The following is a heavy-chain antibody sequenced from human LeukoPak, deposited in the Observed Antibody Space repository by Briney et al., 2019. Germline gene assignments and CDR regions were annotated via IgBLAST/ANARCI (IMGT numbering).Heavy chain of an antibody. V-gene: IGHV4-34*01. D-gene: IGHD1-20*01. Sequence: PSETLSLTCAVYGGSFSGYYWSWIRQPPGKGLEWIGEINHSGSTNYNPSLKSRVTISVDTSKNQFSLKLSSVTAADTAVYYCARVHNWNDYWGQGTLVTVSS. CDR2: INHSGST. CDR1: GGSFSGYY. CDR3: ARVHNWNDY. J-gene: IGHJ4*02.